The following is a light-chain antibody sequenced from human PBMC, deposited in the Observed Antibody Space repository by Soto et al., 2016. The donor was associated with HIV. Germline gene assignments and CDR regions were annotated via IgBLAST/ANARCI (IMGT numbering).Light chain of an antibody. CDR2: GKT. V-gene: IGLV3-19*01. Sequence: SSELTQDPAVSVALRQTVRITCQGDSLRSHYASWYQQKPGQAPVLVFYGKTFGPQGSQTDSSASSSGNTASLTITGAQAEDEADYFCNSRDSSGNLVVFGGGTKLTVL. CDR3: NSRDSSGNLVV. CDR1: SLRSHY. J-gene: IGLJ2*01.